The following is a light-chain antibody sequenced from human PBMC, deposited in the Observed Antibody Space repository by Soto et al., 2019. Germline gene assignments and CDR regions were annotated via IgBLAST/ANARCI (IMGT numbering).Light chain of an antibody. CDR3: TSYSSSANLV. J-gene: IGLJ2*01. CDR1: SGDIGARKY. V-gene: IGLV2-14*01. CDR2: GVS. Sequence: QSALTQPASVSGSPGQSITISCTGSSGDIGARKYVSWYQQHPGKAPKLIIFGVSDRPSGVSNRFSGSKSDNTASLTISGLQAEDEADYYCTSYSSSANLVFGGGTKVTVL.